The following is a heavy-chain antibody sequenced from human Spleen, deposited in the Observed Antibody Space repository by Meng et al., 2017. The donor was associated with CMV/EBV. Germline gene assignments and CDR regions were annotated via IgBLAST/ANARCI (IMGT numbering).Heavy chain of an antibody. CDR1: GASFNGYY. D-gene: IGHD3-16*01. CDR3: ARSTRRTWPVWGIWDC. Sequence: SETLSLTCTVYGASFNGYYWTWIRQPPGKGLEWIGEINHSGSANYNPSLKSRVTISLDTSQNQFSLSLTSVTAADTAVYYCARSTRRTWPVWGIWDCWGQGSLVTVSS. V-gene: IGHV4-34*01. J-gene: IGHJ4*02. CDR2: INHSGSA.